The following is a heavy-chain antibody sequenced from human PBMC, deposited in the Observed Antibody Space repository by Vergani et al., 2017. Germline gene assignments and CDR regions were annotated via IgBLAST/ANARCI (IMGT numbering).Heavy chain of an antibody. J-gene: IGHJ6*03. D-gene: IGHD4/OR15-4a*01. CDR1: GGTFSSYA. CDR2: IIPIFGTA. Sequence: QVQLVQSGAEVKKPGSSVKVSCKASGGTFSSYAISWVRQAPGQGLEWMGGIIPIFGTANYAQKFQGRVTITADESTSTAYMELSSLRSEDTAVYYCARANYESVLWDYYYYYVDVWGKGTTVTVSS. V-gene: IGHV1-69*01. CDR3: ARANYESVLWDYYYYYVDV.